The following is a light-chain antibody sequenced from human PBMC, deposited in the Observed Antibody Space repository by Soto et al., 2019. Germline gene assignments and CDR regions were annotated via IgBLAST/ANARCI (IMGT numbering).Light chain of an antibody. CDR1: QSVRSD. J-gene: IGKJ4*01. CDR3: QRYNNWPLT. CDR2: GAS. Sequence: ILMTQSPATLSVSPGERATLSCRASQSVRSDLAWYQQKPGQAPRLLIYGASTRATGTPARFSGSGSGTEFTLTISSLQSEDFAVYYCQRYNNWPLTFGGGTKVDI. V-gene: IGKV3-15*01.